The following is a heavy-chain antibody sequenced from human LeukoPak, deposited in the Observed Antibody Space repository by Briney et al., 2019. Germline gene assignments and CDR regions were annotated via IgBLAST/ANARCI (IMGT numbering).Heavy chain of an antibody. CDR1: GGSISSYY. CDR3: ARDFLAAAGTIDY. V-gene: IGHV4-59*01. J-gene: IGHJ4*02. CDR2: IYYSGST. Sequence: SETLSLTCTVSGGSISSYYWSWIRQPPGKGLEWIGYIYYSGSTNYNPSLKSRVTISVDTSKNQFSLKLSSVTAADTAVYYCARDFLAAAGTIDYWGQGTLVTVSS. D-gene: IGHD6-25*01.